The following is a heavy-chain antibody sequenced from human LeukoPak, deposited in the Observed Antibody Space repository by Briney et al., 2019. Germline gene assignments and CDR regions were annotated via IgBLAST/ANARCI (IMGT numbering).Heavy chain of an antibody. D-gene: IGHD3-10*01. Sequence: AGGSLRLSCAASGFTFSNYDMSWVRQAPGKGLEWVSAISGSGDNTYYADSVRGRFTISRDNSKDTLYLQMNNLRAVGTAMYYCAKDGRYYFGSGSYPFYSWGQGTLVTVSS. CDR2: ISGSGDNT. CDR1: GFTFSNYD. CDR3: AKDGRYYFGSGSYPFYS. J-gene: IGHJ5*01. V-gene: IGHV3-23*01.